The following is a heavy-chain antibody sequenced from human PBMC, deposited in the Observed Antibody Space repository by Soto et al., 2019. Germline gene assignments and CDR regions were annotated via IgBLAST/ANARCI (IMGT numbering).Heavy chain of an antibody. J-gene: IGHJ4*02. CDR3: AHSSGWYNYFDY. Sequence: ASVKVSCKASGYTFTSYYMHWVRQAPGQGLEWMGIINPSGGSTSYAQKFQGRVTMTRDTSTSTVYMELSSLRSEDTAVYYCAHSSGWYNYFDYWGQGTLVTVSS. V-gene: IGHV1-46*01. CDR1: GYTFTSYY. D-gene: IGHD6-19*01. CDR2: INPSGGST.